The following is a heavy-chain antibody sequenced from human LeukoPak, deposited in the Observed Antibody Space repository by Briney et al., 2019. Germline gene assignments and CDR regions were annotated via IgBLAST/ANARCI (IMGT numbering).Heavy chain of an antibody. Sequence: SETLSLTCTVSGGSISSYYWSWIRQPPGKGLERIGYIYTSGSTNYNPSLKSRVTMSVDTSKNQFSLKLSSVTAADTAVYYCARMVVAATRWFDPWGQGTLVTVSS. J-gene: IGHJ5*02. D-gene: IGHD2-15*01. CDR1: GGSISSYY. CDR3: ARMVVAATRWFDP. CDR2: IYTSGST. V-gene: IGHV4-4*09.